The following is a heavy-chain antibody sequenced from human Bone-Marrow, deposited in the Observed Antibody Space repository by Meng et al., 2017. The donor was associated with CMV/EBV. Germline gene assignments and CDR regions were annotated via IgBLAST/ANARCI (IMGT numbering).Heavy chain of an antibody. CDR2: ISSSGSTF. D-gene: IGHD3-16*01. CDR1: GFTFSGYY. CDR3: GREGEGFDY. Sequence: LSCAAYGFTFSGYYMGWVRQGPGKRLEWVSYISSSGSTFYCADSVRGRFTISGDNDKKSLYLQMNSLRPEDTDVYYCGREGEGFDYWGQGTLVTVSS. J-gene: IGHJ4*02. V-gene: IGHV3-11*01.